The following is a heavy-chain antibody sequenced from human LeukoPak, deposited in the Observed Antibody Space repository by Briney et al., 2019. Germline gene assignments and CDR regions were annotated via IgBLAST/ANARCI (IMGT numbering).Heavy chain of an antibody. CDR3: ARCYTYGTTWFGGLDV. V-gene: IGHV3-23*01. D-gene: IGHD3-10*01. CDR2: ISGSGSDT. Sequence: PGGSLRLSCAASGFTFSSNAVTWVRQVLGKGLVWVSTISGSGSDTYYADSVKGRFTISRDNSKNTLYLQMNSLRAEDTAVYYCARCYTYGTTWFGGLDVWGQGTTVTVSS. J-gene: IGHJ6*02. CDR1: GFTFSSNA.